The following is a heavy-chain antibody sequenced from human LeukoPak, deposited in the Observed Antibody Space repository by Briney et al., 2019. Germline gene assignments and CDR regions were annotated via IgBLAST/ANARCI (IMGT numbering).Heavy chain of an antibody. D-gene: IGHD3-3*01. CDR1: GFTFSSYS. CDR3: CGVVILDYYYYGMDV. V-gene: IGHV3-48*01. Sequence: GGSLRLSCAASGFTFSSYSMNWVRQAPGKGLEWISYISGSSKIIHWAESLKGRFTISRDNAKNSLYLQMSSLRAEDTAVYYCCGVVILDYYYYGMDVWGQGTTVTVSS. J-gene: IGHJ6*02. CDR2: ISGSSKII.